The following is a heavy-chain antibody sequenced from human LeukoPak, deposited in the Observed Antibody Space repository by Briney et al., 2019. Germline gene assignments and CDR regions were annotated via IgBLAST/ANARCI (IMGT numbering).Heavy chain of an antibody. Sequence: GGSLRLSCAASGFTFSSYWMSWVRQAPGKGLEWVVNIKQDGSEKYYLDSVKGRFTISRDNAKSSLYLQMNNLRAEDTAVYFCARDRGRSGWYYFDYWGQGTLVTVSS. J-gene: IGHJ4*02. CDR3: ARDRGRSGWYYFDY. D-gene: IGHD6-19*01. CDR1: GFTFSSYW. V-gene: IGHV3-7*01. CDR2: IKQDGSEK.